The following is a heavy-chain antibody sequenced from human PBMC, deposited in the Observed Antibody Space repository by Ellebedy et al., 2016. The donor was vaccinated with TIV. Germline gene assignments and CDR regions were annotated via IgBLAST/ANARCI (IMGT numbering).Heavy chain of an antibody. V-gene: IGHV3-30*18. CDR2: ISSDGSKK. J-gene: IGHJ4*02. D-gene: IGHD6-13*01. CDR3: AKPSDPNPGYSASWATYFDY. Sequence: GGSLRLXXTASGFTFRCFRMHWVRQAPGKGLEWVGFISSDGSKKHYADSVEGRFTISRDNSQNTVFVQMNSLRVEDTAVYYCAKPSDPNPGYSASWATYFDYWGQGTLVTVSS. CDR1: GFTFRCFR.